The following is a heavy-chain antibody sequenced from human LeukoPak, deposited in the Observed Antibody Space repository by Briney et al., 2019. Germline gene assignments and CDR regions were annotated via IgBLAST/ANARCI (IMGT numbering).Heavy chain of an antibody. Sequence: PGGSLRLSYAASGFTFSSSWMTWVRQAPGKGLEWVANIKQDGSEKYYVDSVKGRFTISRDNAKNSLFLQMNSLRAEDTAMYYCARDPYDSNSYGAFDIWGQGTMVTVSS. D-gene: IGHD3-22*01. V-gene: IGHV3-7*01. CDR3: ARDPYDSNSYGAFDI. CDR1: GFTFSSSW. CDR2: IKQDGSEK. J-gene: IGHJ3*02.